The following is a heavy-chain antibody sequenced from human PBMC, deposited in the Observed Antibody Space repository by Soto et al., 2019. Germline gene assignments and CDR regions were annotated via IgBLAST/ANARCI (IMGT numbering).Heavy chain of an antibody. CDR2: IDPSDSYT. CDR3: ARQGYLYGMDV. Sequence: GESLKSACKGSGYSFTSYWISWVRQKRGKGLEWMGRIDPSDSYTNYSPSFQGNVTISADKSISTAYLQWSSLKASDTAMYYCARQGYLYGMDVWGQGTTVTVSS. CDR1: GYSFTSYW. V-gene: IGHV5-10-1*01. D-gene: IGHD2-15*01. J-gene: IGHJ6*02.